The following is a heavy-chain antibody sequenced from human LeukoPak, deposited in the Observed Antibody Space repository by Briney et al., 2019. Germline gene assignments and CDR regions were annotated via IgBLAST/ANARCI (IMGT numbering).Heavy chain of an antibody. V-gene: IGHV4-4*02. J-gene: IGHJ1*01. CDR1: GASISSPNW. D-gene: IGHD3-22*01. Sequence: KTSETLSLTCAISGASISSPNWWIWVRHPPGTGLDWSGVMHYSGSTYYNPSLKSRVTISVDTSKNQFSLKLSSVTAADTAVYYCASHYYDSSGYPEYFQHWGQGTLVTVSS. CDR2: MHYSGST. CDR3: ASHYYDSSGYPEYFQH.